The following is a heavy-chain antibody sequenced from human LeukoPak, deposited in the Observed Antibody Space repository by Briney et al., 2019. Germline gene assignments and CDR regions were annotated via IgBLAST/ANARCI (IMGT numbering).Heavy chain of an antibody. CDR1: GGTFSSYA. CDR3: ARARGYCSGGSCYYHFDY. V-gene: IGHV1-69*06. D-gene: IGHD2-15*01. J-gene: IGHJ4*02. Sequence: SVKVSCKASGGTFSSYAISWVRQAPGQGLEWMGGIIPIFGTANYAQKFQGRVTITADKSTSTAYMELSSLRSEDTAVYYCARARGYCSGGSCYYHFDYWDQGTLVTVSS. CDR2: IIPIFGTA.